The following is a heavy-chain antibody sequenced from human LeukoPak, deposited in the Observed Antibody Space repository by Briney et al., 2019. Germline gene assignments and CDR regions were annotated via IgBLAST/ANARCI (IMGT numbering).Heavy chain of an antibody. J-gene: IGHJ4*02. D-gene: IGHD3-22*01. Sequence: PGGSLRLSCAVSGFTFSSHAMSWVRQAPGKGLEWLSGISSSGDATSHADSVRDRFSISRDNSRNTLYLQINSLRVEDTAAYYCATRNYYDSRGYYYYYFDFWGQGTLVTVSS. V-gene: IGHV3-23*01. CDR1: GFTFSSHA. CDR2: ISSSGDAT. CDR3: ATRNYYDSRGYYYYYFDF.